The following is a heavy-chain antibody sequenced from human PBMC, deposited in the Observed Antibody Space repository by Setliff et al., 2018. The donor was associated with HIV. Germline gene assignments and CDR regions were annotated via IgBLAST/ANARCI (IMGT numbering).Heavy chain of an antibody. CDR1: GGSFGGYY. V-gene: IGHV4-34*01. D-gene: IGHD3-10*01. CDR2: INHHKHT. J-gene: IGHJ6*03. Sequence: KSSETLSLTCVVYGGSFGGYYWSWIRQPPGKGLEWIGEINHHKHTNYNPSLKSRVTMSVDTSKNQFSLKLSSVTAADTAVYYCARDGPLEGSYRYYYYYMDVWGKGTTVTVSS. CDR3: ARDGPLEGSYRYYYYYMDV.